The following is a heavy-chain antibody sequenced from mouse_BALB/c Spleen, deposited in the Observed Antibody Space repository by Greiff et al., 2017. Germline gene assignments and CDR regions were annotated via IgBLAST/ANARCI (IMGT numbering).Heavy chain of an antibody. CDR2: INPSTGYT. Sequence: VQLQQSGAELAKPGASVKMSCKASGYTFTSYWMHWVKQRPGQGLEWIGYINPSTGYTEYNQKFKDKATLTADKSSSTAYMQLSSLTSEDSAVYYCARKTTVVATDYWGQGTTLTVSS. D-gene: IGHD1-1*01. CDR1: GYTFTSYW. J-gene: IGHJ2*01. CDR3: ARKTTVVATDY. V-gene: IGHV1-7*01.